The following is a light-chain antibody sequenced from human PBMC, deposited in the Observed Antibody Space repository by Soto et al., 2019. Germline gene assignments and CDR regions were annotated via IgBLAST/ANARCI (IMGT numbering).Light chain of an antibody. J-gene: IGKJ5*01. V-gene: IGKV3-15*01. CDR2: GTS. CDR3: QHYNNWPIT. CDR1: QSVASN. Sequence: EIVMTQCPASLSVSPGESVTLSCRASQSVASNLAWYQQKPGQAPRLLIYGTSTRATGVPARFSGSGSGTDFTLTISSLQAADFAVYHCQHYNNWPITFGQGTRLDIK.